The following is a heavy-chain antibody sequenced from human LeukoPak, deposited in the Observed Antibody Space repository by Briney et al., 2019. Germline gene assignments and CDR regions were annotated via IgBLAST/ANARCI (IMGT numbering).Heavy chain of an antibody. J-gene: IGHJ6*03. V-gene: IGHV1-2*06. CDR2: INPNSGGT. CDR1: GYTFTGHY. Sequence: ASVKVSCKASGYTFTGHYMHWVRQAPGQGLEWMGRINPNSGGTNYAQKFQGRVTMTRDTSISTAYMELSRQRSDDTAVYYCARDSSSNYYYYYMDVWGKGTTVTVSS. D-gene: IGHD6-13*01. CDR3: ARDSSSNYYYYYMDV.